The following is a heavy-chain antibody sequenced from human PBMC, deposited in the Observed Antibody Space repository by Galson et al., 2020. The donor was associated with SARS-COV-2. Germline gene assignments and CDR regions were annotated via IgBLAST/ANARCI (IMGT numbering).Heavy chain of an antibody. CDR2: ISSSSISL. J-gene: IGHJ4*02. V-gene: IGHV3-21*01. Sequence: GGSLRLSCVVSGFTFRNYNMNWVRQAPGKGLEWVSSISSSSISLDYADSVKGRFTISRDNARSSLYLQMNGLRAEDTAIYYCARVFDVVTGGLDFWGQGVLVTVSS. D-gene: IGHD3-9*01. CDR1: GFTFRNYN. CDR3: ARVFDVVTGGLDF.